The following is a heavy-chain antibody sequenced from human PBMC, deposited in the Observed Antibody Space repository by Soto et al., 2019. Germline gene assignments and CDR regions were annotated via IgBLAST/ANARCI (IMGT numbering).Heavy chain of an antibody. CDR2: ISGSGGST. CDR1: GFTFSSYA. J-gene: IGHJ6*02. D-gene: IGHD6-19*01. Sequence: GGSLRLSCAASGFTFSSYAMSWVRQAPGKGLEWVSAISGSGGSTYYADSVKGRFTISRDNSKNTLYLQMNSLRAEDTAVYYCAKDLSGWYYYYGMDVWGQGTTVTVSS. CDR3: AKDLSGWYYYYGMDV. V-gene: IGHV3-23*01.